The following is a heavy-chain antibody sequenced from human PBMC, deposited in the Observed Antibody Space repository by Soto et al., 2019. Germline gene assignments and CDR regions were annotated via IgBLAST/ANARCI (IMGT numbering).Heavy chain of an antibody. CDR3: ARDRFGELLPTGFDY. Sequence: SVKVSCKASGCTFSSYAISWVRQAPGQGLEWMGGIIPIFGTANYAQKFQGRVTITADESTSTAYMELSSLRSEDTAVYYCARDRFGELLPTGFDYWGQGTLVTVSS. V-gene: IGHV1-69*13. CDR1: GCTFSSYA. D-gene: IGHD3-10*01. J-gene: IGHJ4*02. CDR2: IIPIFGTA.